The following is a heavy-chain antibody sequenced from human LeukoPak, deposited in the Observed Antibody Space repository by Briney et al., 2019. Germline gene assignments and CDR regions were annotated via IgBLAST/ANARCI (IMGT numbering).Heavy chain of an antibody. CDR1: GFTFSSYS. V-gene: IGHV3-21*01. CDR2: ISSSSSYI. D-gene: IGHD2-2*01. J-gene: IGHJ4*02. Sequence: PGGSLRLSCAASGFTFSSYSMNWVRPAPGKGLEWVSSISSSSSYIYYADSVKGRFTISRDNAKNSLYLQMNSLRAEDTAVYYCARDRGEYCSSTSCPSPFDYWGQGTLVTVSS. CDR3: ARDRGEYCSSTSCPSPFDY.